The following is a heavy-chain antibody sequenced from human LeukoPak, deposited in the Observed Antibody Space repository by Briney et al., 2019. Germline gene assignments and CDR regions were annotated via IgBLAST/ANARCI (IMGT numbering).Heavy chain of an antibody. J-gene: IGHJ4*02. V-gene: IGHV3-30-3*01. CDR3: ARERYSYGFRTLTCLDY. D-gene: IGHD5-18*01. CDR2: ISYDGSNK. CDR1: GFTFSSYA. Sequence: GGSLRLSGAASGFTFSSYAMHWVRQAPGKGLEWVPFISYDGSNKYYADSVKGRFTISRDNSKNTLYLQMNSLRAEDTAVYYCARERYSYGFRTLTCLDYWGQGTLVTVSS.